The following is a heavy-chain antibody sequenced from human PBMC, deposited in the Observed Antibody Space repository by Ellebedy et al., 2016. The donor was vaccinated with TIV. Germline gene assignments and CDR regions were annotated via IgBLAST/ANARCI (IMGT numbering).Heavy chain of an antibody. D-gene: IGHD2/OR15-2a*01. CDR3: ARGDNSAKRC. CDR2: INPKNGDT. Sequence: ASVKVSCKASGYTFTSYNMHWVRQAPGQGLEWMGWINPKNGDTVYAQNFQGRVTMTRDTSISTVYMDLSRLTSDDTAIYYCARGDNSAKRCWGQGTLVTVSS. J-gene: IGHJ4*02. V-gene: IGHV1-2*02. CDR1: GYTFTSYN.